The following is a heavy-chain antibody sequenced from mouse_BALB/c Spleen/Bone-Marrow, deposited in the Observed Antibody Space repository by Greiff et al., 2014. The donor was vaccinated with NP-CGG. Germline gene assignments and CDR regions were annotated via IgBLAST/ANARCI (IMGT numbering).Heavy chain of an antibody. CDR1: GYTFTSYW. CDR3: ARRDDYDDYYFAY. J-gene: IGHJ2*01. V-gene: IGHV1-55*01. CDR2: IYPGSDST. D-gene: IGHD2-4*01. Sequence: QVQLKESGAELVKPGTSVKMSCKASGYTFTSYWMHWVKQRPGQGLERIGDIYPGSDSTNYNEKFKSKATLTVDTSSSTAYMQLSSLTSEDSAVYYCARRDDYDDYYFAYWGQGTTLTVSS.